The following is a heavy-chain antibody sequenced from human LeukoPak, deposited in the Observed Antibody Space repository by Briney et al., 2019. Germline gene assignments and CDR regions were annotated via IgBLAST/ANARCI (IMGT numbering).Heavy chain of an antibody. CDR3: ARDFPDGSGNWDFDY. V-gene: IGHV3-48*04. D-gene: IGHD3-10*01. CDR1: GFTFNTYQ. CDR2: INSGSTTM. Sequence: GGSLRLSCAASGFTFNTYQMNWVRQAPGKGMEWVSFINSGSTTMYYADSVKGRFTISRDNAKNSVYLQMNSLRAEDAAVYYCARDFPDGSGNWDFDYWGRGTLLTVSS. J-gene: IGHJ4*02.